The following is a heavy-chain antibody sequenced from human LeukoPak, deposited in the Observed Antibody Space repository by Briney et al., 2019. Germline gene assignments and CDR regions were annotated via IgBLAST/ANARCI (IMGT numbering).Heavy chain of an antibody. CDR1: GFTFSTFA. D-gene: IGHD5-18*01. CDR2: IFPSGGEI. CDR3: ETYRQVLLPFES. Sequence: GGSLRLSCAASGFTFSTFAMIWVRQPPGKGLEWVSSIFPSGGEIHYADSVRGRFTISRDNSKSILSLQMNSLRAEDTAIYYCETYRQVLLPFESWGQGTLVTVSS. J-gene: IGHJ4*02. V-gene: IGHV3-23*01.